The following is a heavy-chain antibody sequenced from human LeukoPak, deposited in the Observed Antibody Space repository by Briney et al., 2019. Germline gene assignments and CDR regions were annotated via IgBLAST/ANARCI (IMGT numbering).Heavy chain of an antibody. J-gene: IGHJ4*02. CDR2: INPNNGGT. D-gene: IGHD3-16*02. CDR1: GYTFTGYY. V-gene: IGHV1-2*02. CDR3: VRIYRGPDY. Sequence: ASVKVSCKASGYTFTGYYMHWVRQAPGQGLEWMGWINPNNGGTNYAQKFQGRVTMTSDTSITTAYMELSSLKSDDTAMYYCVRIYRGPDYWGQGTLVTVSS.